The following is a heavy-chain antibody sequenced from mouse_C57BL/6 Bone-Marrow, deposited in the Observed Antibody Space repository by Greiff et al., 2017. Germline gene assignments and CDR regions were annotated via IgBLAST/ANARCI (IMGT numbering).Heavy chain of an antibody. Sequence: QVQLQQSGAELVKPGASVKLSCKASGYTFTSYWMHWVKQRPGQGLEWIGMIHPNSGSTNYNEKFKGKATLTVDKSSSTAYLQLSSLTSEDSAVYYCARRGYYEFAYWGQGTMVTVSA. J-gene: IGHJ3*01. CDR2: IHPNSGST. D-gene: IGHD2-3*01. CDR3: ARRGYYEFAY. CDR1: GYTFTSYW. V-gene: IGHV1-64*01.